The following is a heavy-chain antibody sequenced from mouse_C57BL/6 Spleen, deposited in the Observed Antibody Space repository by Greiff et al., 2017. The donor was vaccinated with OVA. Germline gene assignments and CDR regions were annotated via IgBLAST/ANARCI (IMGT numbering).Heavy chain of an antibody. V-gene: IGHV1-15*01. CDR3: TRSGSYFDY. Sequence: QVQLQQSGAELVRPGASVTLSCKASGYTFTDYEMHWVPPPPFPGLEWIGAIDPETGGTAYNQKFKGKAILTADKSSSTAYMELRSLTSEDSAVYYCTRSGSYFDYWGQGTTLTVSS. CDR2: IDPETGGT. D-gene: IGHD4-1*01. J-gene: IGHJ2*01. CDR1: GYTFTDYE.